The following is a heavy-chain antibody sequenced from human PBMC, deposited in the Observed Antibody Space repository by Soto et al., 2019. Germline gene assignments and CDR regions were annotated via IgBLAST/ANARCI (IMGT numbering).Heavy chain of an antibody. CDR3: ARRGSGSYYDY. J-gene: IGHJ4*02. D-gene: IGHD1-26*01. CDR1: GFTFSSYA. CDR2: ISGSGDST. V-gene: IGHV3-23*01. Sequence: EVQLLESGGGLVQPGGSLRLSCAASGFTFSSYAMRWVRQAPVKGLEWVSAISGSGDSTYYADSVKGRFTISRDNSENTLYLQMNSLRAEATAVYYCARRGSGSYYDYWGQGTVVTVSS.